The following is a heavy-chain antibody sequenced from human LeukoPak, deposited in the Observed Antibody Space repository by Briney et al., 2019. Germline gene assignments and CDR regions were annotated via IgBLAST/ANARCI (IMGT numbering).Heavy chain of an antibody. V-gene: IGHV4-59*01. CDR1: GGSISSYY. D-gene: IGHD5-12*01. J-gene: IGHJ4*02. Sequence: PSETLPLTCTVSGGSISSYYWSWIRQPPGKGLEWIGYIYYSGSTNYNPSLKSRVTISVDTSKNQFSLKLSSVTAADTAVYYCARSYSGYDLAFFDYWGQGTLVTVSS. CDR2: IYYSGST. CDR3: ARSYSGYDLAFFDY.